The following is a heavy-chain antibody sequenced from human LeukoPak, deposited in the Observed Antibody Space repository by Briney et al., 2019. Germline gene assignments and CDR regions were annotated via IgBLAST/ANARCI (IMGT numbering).Heavy chain of an antibody. CDR3: ARDERTLTAAAGSGYYYYGMDV. CDR2: IIPILGIA. CDR1: GGTFSSYT. Sequence: ASVKVSCKASGGTFSSYTISWVRQAPGQGLEWMGRIIPILGIANYAQKFQGRVTITADKSTSTAYMELSSLRSEGTAVYYCARDERTLTAAAGSGYYYYGMDVWGQGTTVTVSS. D-gene: IGHD6-13*01. J-gene: IGHJ6*02. V-gene: IGHV1-69*04.